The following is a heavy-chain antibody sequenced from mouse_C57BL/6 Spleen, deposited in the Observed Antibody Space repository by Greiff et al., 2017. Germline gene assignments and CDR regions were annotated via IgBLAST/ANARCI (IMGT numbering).Heavy chain of an antibody. V-gene: IGHV1-80*01. CDR1: GYAFSSYW. D-gene: IGHD5-2*01. J-gene: IGHJ2*01. CDR2: IYPGDGDT. Sequence: QVQLQQSGAELVKPGASVKISCKASGYAFSSYWMNWVKQRPGKGLEWIGQIYPGDGDTNYNGKFKGKATLTADKSSSTAYMQLSSLTSEDSAVYFCAREYPAGDYFDYWGQGTTLTVSS. CDR3: AREYPAGDYFDY.